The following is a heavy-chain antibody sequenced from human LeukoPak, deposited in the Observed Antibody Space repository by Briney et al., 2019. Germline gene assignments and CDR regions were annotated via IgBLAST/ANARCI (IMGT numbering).Heavy chain of an antibody. V-gene: IGHV3-7*01. CDR1: GFTFSSYW. D-gene: IGHD1/OR15-1a*01. J-gene: IGHJ4*02. CDR2: IKQDGSEK. CDR3: ARGTWLNKLFDY. Sequence: PGGSLRLSCAASGFTFSSYWMSWVRQAPGKGLEWVADIKQDGSEKYYVDSVKGRLTISRDNAKNSLYLQVNSLRAEDTAVYYCARGTWLNKLFDYWGQGTLVTVSS.